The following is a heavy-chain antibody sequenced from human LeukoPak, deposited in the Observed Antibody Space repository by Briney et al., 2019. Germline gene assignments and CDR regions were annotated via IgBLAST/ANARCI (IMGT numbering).Heavy chain of an antibody. CDR2: VSYEGKSQ. J-gene: IGHJ4*02. CDR1: GFTFSNYG. CDR3: AKEGTAQISTWYDY. Sequence: QAGGSLRLSCATSGFTFSNYGMHWVRQAPGKGLEWVAVVSYEGKSQYYADSVRGRFTISRDNSKNTLYLQMNSLRGEVAAVYYCAKEGTAQISTWYDYWGQGTLVTVSS. V-gene: IGHV3-30*18. D-gene: IGHD6-13*01.